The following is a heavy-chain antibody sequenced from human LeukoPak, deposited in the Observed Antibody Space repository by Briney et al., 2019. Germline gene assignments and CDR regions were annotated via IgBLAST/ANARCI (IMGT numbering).Heavy chain of an antibody. J-gene: IGHJ4*02. CDR3: ARDRGYYDSSGYIDY. Sequence: GGSLRLSCVASGFTFSSYSMNWVRQAPGKGLEWVSSISSSSSYIYYADSVKGRFTISRDNAKNSLYLQMNSLRAEDTAVYYCARDRGYYDSSGYIDYWGQGTLVTVSS. CDR2: ISSSSSYI. CDR1: GFTFSSYS. V-gene: IGHV3-21*01. D-gene: IGHD3-22*01.